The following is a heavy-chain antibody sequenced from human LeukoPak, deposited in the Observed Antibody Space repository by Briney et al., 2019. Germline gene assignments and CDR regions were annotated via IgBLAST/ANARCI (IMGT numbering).Heavy chain of an antibody. CDR3: TTAVAF. CDR2: ISSSGRTI. CDR1: RCTSIRDE. J-gene: IGHJ4*02. Sequence: GGSLRLSCAPSRCTSIRDEMNSVRQAPGKGLEWVSYISSSGRTIYYADSVKGRFTISRDNAKNSLYLQMNSLRAGDTAVYYCTTAVAFWGQGTLVTVSS. V-gene: IGHV3-48*03. D-gene: IGHD4-23*01.